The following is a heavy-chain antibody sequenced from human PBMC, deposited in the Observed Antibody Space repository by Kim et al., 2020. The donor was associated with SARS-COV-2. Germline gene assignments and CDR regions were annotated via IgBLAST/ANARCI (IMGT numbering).Heavy chain of an antibody. CDR1: GFTFSTYP. J-gene: IGHJ4*02. D-gene: IGHD6-19*01. CDR3: AKGSGAVAGRMV. CDR2: LTGSGATT. V-gene: IGHV3-23*01. Sequence: GGSLRLFCIASGFTFSTYPMIWVRQAPGKGLDWVSGLTGSGATTYYADSVRGRFTISRDNSKNILYLQMNSLRVEDTAVYYCAKGSGAVAGRMVWGQGTLVAVSS.